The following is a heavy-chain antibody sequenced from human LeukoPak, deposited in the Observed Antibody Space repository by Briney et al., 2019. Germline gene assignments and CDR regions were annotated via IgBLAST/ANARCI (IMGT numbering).Heavy chain of an antibody. Sequence: SETLSLTCTVSGGSISSSSYYWGWIRQPPGKGLEWIGSIYYSGSTHYNPSLKSRVTISVDTSKNQFSLKLSSVTAADTAVYYCARQGSGYYWGKYYFDYWGQGTLVTVSS. J-gene: IGHJ4*02. V-gene: IGHV4-39*01. CDR2: IYYSGST. D-gene: IGHD3-22*01. CDR3: ARQGSGYYWGKYYFDY. CDR1: GGSISSSSYY.